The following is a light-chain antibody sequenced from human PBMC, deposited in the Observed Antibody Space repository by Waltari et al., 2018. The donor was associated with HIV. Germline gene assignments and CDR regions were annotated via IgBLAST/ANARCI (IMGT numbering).Light chain of an antibody. CDR2: RAS. CDR3: QQYNTSSPWT. V-gene: IGKV1-5*03. J-gene: IGKJ1*01. Sequence: DIQMTQSPSTLPACVGDRITITCRASQSIATWLAWYQQKPGKAPKLLIYRASSLETGVPSRFSGSGSGTEFTLTISSLQPEDFATYYCQQYNTSSPWTFGQGTNVDI. CDR1: QSIATW.